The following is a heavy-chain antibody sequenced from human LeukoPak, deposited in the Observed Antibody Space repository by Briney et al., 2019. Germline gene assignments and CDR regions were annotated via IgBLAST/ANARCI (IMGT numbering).Heavy chain of an antibody. CDR1: RFSFSNYW. CDR3: ARDIVSGSGSLDY. V-gene: IGHV3-74*01. J-gene: IGHJ4*02. D-gene: IGHD3-10*01. CDR2: VKSDGSNP. Sequence: GGSLRLSCAASRFSFSNYWMHWVRQAPGKGLVWVSRVKSDGSNPSYADSVKGRFTISRDNAENMLYLQMNTLGAEDTAVYYCARDIVSGSGSLDYWGQGTMVTVSS.